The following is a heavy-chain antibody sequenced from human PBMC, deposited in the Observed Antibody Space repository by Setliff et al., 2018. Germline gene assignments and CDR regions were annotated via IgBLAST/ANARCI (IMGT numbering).Heavy chain of an antibody. J-gene: IGHJ6*03. Sequence: SVKVSCKASGGTFSRSAISWVRQAPGQGLEWMGGIIPIFGTPTYAQKFQGRVTIIADESTSTTYMELSSLGSEDTAVYYCARGPQKFYSDTSGYYYDALYYYYMDVWGKGTTVTVSS. CDR2: IIPIFGTP. CDR1: GGTFSRSA. V-gene: IGHV1-69*13. D-gene: IGHD3-22*01. CDR3: ARGPQKFYSDTSGYYYDALYYYYMDV.